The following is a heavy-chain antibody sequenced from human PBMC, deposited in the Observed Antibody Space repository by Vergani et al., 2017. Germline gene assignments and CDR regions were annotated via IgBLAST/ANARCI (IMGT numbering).Heavy chain of an antibody. Sequence: QVQLVQSGAEVKKPGSSVKVSCKASGGTFSSYAISWVRQAPGQGLEWMGGIIPIFGTANYAQKFQGRVTMSADESTSTAYMELSSLRSEDTAVYYCARGYLGYSNFSFRMGLFDPWGQGTLVTVSS. D-gene: IGHD4-11*01. J-gene: IGHJ5*02. CDR3: ARGYLGYSNFSFRMGLFDP. V-gene: IGHV1-69*01. CDR2: IIPIFGTA. CDR1: GGTFSSYA.